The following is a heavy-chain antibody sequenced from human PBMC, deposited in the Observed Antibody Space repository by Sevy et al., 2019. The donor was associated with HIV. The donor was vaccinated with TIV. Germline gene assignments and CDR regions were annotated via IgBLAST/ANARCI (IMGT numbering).Heavy chain of an antibody. V-gene: IGHV3-23*01. CDR3: AKVLRYFGDYLLAD. Sequence: VGSLRLSCATSGFTFSSYAMSWVRQAPGKGLEWVSAISAGGGDKYYAASVKGRFTISRDKSKNTLYLQMNSLRVDDTATYFCAKVLRYFGDYLLADWGQGTLVTVSS. CDR1: GFTFSSYA. D-gene: IGHD4-17*01. CDR2: ISAGGGDK. J-gene: IGHJ4*02.